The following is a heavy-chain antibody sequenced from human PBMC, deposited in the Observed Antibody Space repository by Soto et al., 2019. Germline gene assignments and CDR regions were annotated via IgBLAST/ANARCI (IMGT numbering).Heavy chain of an antibody. Sequence: PGGSLRLSCAASGFTVSSNYMSWVRQAPGKGLEWVSVIYSGGSTYYADSVKGRFTISRDNSKNTLYLQMNSLRAEDTAVYYCATRKPYCSSTSCYDAFDIWGQGTMVTVSS. CDR2: IYSGGST. CDR1: GFTVSSNY. CDR3: ATRKPYCSSTSCYDAFDI. V-gene: IGHV3-53*01. J-gene: IGHJ3*02. D-gene: IGHD2-2*01.